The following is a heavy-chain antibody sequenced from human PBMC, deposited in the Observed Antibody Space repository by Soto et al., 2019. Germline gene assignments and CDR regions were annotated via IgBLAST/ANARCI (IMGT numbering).Heavy chain of an antibody. CDR2: IYYSGST. V-gene: IGHV4-59*01. D-gene: IGHD6-19*01. CDR1: GGSISSYY. J-gene: IGHJ4*02. CDR3: AGERSDSSGWYFIDY. Sequence: SETLSLTCTVSGGSISSYYWSWIRQPPGKGLEWIGYIYYSGSTNYNPSLKSRVTISVDTSKNQFSLKLSSVTAADTAVYYCAGERSDSSGWYFIDYWGQGTLVTVSS.